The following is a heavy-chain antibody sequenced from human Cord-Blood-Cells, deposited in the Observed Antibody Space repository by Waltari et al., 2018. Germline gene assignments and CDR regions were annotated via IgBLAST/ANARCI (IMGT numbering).Heavy chain of an antibody. CDR2: IYSGGST. J-gene: IGHJ2*01. CDR3: ARATVRSRNPWYFDL. CDR1: GFTVSSKN. Sequence: EVLLVESGGGLIQPGGSLILSCAASGFTVSSKNMRWVRQAPGKGLEWVSVIYSGGSTYYADSVKGRFTISRDNSKNALYLQMNSLRAEDTAVYYCARATVRSRNPWYFDLWGRGTLVTVSS. V-gene: IGHV3-53*01.